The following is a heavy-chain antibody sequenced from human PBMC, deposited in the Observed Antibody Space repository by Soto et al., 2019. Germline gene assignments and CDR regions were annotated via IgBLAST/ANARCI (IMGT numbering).Heavy chain of an antibody. CDR2: INPSGGST. CDR1: GYTFTSYY. Sequence: GASVKVSCKASGYTFTSYYMHWVRQAPGQGLEWMGIINPSGGSTSYAQKFQGRVTMTRDTSTSTVYMELSSLRSEDTAVYYCAREIYYDSSGSNWFDPWGQGTLVTVSS. D-gene: IGHD3-22*01. J-gene: IGHJ5*02. CDR3: AREIYYDSSGSNWFDP. V-gene: IGHV1-46*01.